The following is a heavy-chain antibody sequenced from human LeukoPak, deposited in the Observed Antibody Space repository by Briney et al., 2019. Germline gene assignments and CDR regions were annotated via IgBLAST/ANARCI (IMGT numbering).Heavy chain of an antibody. V-gene: IGHV1-69*13. D-gene: IGHD6-19*01. CDR2: IIPIFGTA. CDR1: GGTFSSYA. Sequence: GASVKVSCKASGGTFSSYATSWVRQAPGQGLEWMGGIIPIFGTANYAQKFQGRVTITADESTSTAYMELSSLRSEDTAVYYCARGNGSSGFSYYGMDVWGQGTTVTVSS. J-gene: IGHJ6*02. CDR3: ARGNGSSGFSYYGMDV.